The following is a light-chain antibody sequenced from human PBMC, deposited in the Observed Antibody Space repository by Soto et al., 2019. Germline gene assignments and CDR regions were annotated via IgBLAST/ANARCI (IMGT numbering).Light chain of an antibody. CDR1: SSNIGSHY. J-gene: IGLJ3*02. V-gene: IGLV1-47*01. Sequence: QSVLTQPPSASGTPGQRVTISCSGSSSNIGSHYVFWFQQLPGTAPKLLFYRNNQRPSGVPDRFSDSKSGTSASLAISGLRSEDEADYYCAAWDDSLSGWVFGGGTKVTVL. CDR2: RNN. CDR3: AAWDDSLSGWV.